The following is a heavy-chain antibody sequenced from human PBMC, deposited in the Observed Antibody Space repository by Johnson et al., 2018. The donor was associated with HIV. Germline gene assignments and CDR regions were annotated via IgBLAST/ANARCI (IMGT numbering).Heavy chain of an antibody. D-gene: IGHD5-24*01. Sequence: VHLVESGGGVVQPGRSLRVSCAASGFTFSSYGMHWVRQAPGKGLEWVSAISGTAGDTYYPGSVKGRFTISRENAKNSLYLQMNSLRAEDTDVFYCARACRDGYTCDVFDIWGQGTMVTVSS. CDR2: ISGTAGDT. CDR1: GFTFSSYG. V-gene: IGHV3-13*01. CDR3: ARACRDGYTCDVFDI. J-gene: IGHJ3*02.